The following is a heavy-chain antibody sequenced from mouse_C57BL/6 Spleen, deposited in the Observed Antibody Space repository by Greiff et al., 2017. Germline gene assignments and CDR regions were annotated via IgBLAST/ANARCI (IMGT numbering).Heavy chain of an antibody. CDR3: ARDLSFRGAMDY. J-gene: IGHJ4*01. Sequence: QVQLQQSGAELVRPGASVKLSCKASGYTFTDYYINWVKQRPGQGLEWIARIYPGSGNTYYNEKFKGKATLTAEKSSSTAYMHLSSLTSEDSAVYFCARDLSFRGAMDYWGQGTSVTVSS. CDR2: IYPGSGNT. CDR1: GYTFTDYY. V-gene: IGHV1-76*01. D-gene: IGHD1-2*01.